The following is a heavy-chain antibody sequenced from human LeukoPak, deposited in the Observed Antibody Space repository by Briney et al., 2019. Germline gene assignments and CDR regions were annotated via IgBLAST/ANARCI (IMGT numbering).Heavy chain of an antibody. Sequence: ASVKVSCKASGYTFTDYFMHWVRQAPGQGLEWMGWINPNSGGTNYAQRFQGRVTMTRDTSISTAYMELSRLRSDDTAVYYCARAPLWDYYYYMDVWGKGTTVTVSS. CDR1: GYTFTDYF. J-gene: IGHJ6*03. D-gene: IGHD2-21*01. CDR2: INPNSGGT. CDR3: ARAPLWDYYYYMDV. V-gene: IGHV1-2*02.